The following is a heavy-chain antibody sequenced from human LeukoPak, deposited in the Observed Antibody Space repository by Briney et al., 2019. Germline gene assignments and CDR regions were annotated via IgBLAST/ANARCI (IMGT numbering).Heavy chain of an antibody. CDR1: GYTFTSYD. CDR2: INPNSGGT. D-gene: IGHD1-26*01. J-gene: IGHJ6*03. Sequence: ASVKVSCKASGYTFTSYDINWVRQATGQGLEWMGWINPNSGGTNYAQKFQGRVTMTRDTSISTAYMELSRLRSDDTAVYYCARDGDSGSYYWYYYYYMDVWGKGTTVTVSS. V-gene: IGHV1-2*02. CDR3: ARDGDSGSYYWYYYYYMDV.